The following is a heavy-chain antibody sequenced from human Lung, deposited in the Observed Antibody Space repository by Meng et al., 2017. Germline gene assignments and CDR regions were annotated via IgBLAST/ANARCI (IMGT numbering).Heavy chain of an antibody. D-gene: IGHD4-11*01. J-gene: IGHJ4*02. CDR2: INHSGST. CDR3: ARGPTTMAHDFDY. V-gene: IGHV4-34*01. CDR1: GGSFSDYY. Sequence: QVQLKQWGAGLFKPSETLSLTCVVSGGSFSDYYWSWIRQPPGKGLEWIGEINHSGSTNYNPSLESRATISVDTSQNNLSLKLSSVTAADSAVYYCARGPTTMAHDFDYWGQGTLVTVFS.